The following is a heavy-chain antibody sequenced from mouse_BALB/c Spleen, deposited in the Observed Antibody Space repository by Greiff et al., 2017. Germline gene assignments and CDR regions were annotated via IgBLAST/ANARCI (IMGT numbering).Heavy chain of an antibody. J-gene: IGHJ4*01. Sequence: EVQLQQSGGGLVQPGGSLKLSCAASGFTFSSYTMSWVRQTPEKRLEWVAYISNGGGSTYYPDTVKGRFTISRDNAKNTLYLQMSSLKSEDTAMYYCARYYYGSSHYAMDYWGQGTSVTVSS. V-gene: IGHV5-12-2*01. CDR2: ISNGGGST. CDR1: GFTFSSYT. CDR3: ARYYYGSSHYAMDY. D-gene: IGHD1-1*01.